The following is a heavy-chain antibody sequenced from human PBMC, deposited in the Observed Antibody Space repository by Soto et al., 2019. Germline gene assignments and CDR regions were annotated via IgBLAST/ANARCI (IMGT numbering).Heavy chain of an antibody. CDR3: ARVTTPGWFDP. CDR2: VSAYNGNT. J-gene: IGHJ5*02. Sequence: QVKLVQSGAGVKKPGASVKVSCEASGYTFTSHDIAWVRQAPGQGLEWMGWVSAYNGNTNYAPKFQGRVTMTTDTSMSTAFMELRSLRSADTAMYYCARVTTPGWFDPWGQGTLITVSS. D-gene: IGHD1-1*01. CDR1: GYTFTSHD. V-gene: IGHV1-18*04.